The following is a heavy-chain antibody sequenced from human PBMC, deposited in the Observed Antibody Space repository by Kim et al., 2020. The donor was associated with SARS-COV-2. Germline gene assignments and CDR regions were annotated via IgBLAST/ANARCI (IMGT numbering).Heavy chain of an antibody. CDR2: IYYSGST. J-gene: IGHJ6*02. CDR1: GGSISPYY. Sequence: SETLSLTCTVSGGSISPYYWSWIRRPPGKGLEWIGYIYYSGSTFYNPSFKSRVTISIDTSKNQFSLTLSSVTAADTAVYHCARGGERASNHPGFGMDVWGQGTTVSVSS. V-gene: IGHV4-59*01. D-gene: IGHD1-1*01. CDR3: ARGGERASNHPGFGMDV.